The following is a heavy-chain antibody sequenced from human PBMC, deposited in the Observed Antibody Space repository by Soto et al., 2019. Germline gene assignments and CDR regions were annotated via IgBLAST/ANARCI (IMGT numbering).Heavy chain of an antibody. V-gene: IGHV4-39*01. CDR3: ARHYYGSGTILFDP. Sequence: SETLSLTCTVSGGSISSSSYYWGWIRQPPGKGLEWIGSIYYSGSTYYNPSLKSRVTISVDTSKNQFSLKLSSVTAADTAVYYCARHYYGSGTILFDPWGQGTLVTVSS. D-gene: IGHD3-10*01. J-gene: IGHJ5*02. CDR2: IYYSGST. CDR1: GGSISSSSYY.